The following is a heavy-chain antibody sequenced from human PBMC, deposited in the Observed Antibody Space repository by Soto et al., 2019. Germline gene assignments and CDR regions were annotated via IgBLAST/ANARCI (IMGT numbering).Heavy chain of an antibody. D-gene: IGHD3-3*01. CDR1: GGSFGNSA. CDR3: ATGVIWIGYFTVDS. V-gene: IGHV1-69*01. Sequence: QVQLVQSGAEVKKPGSSVKVSCKASGGSFGNSAINWVRQTPGQGLEWLGGFIPVYRTLNYAHKFQGRVTITADDSTGTAYMTLSSLASDDTAVYYCATGVIWIGYFTVDSWGQGTRVTVSS. J-gene: IGHJ4*02. CDR2: FIPVYRTL.